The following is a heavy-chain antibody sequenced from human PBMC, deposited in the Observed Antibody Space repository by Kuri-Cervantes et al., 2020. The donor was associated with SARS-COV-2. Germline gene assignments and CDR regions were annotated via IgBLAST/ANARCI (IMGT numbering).Heavy chain of an antibody. CDR3: ARHGTTVTTGGKFDY. CDR1: GYSISSGYY. CDR2: IYYSGST. Sequence: SETLSLTCAVSGYSISSGYYWGWIRQPPGKGLEWIGYIYYSGSTNYNPSLKSRVTISVDTSKNQFSLKLSSVTAADTAVYYCARHGTTVTTGGKFDYWGQGTLVTVSS. D-gene: IGHD4-17*01. V-gene: IGHV4-38-2*01. J-gene: IGHJ4*02.